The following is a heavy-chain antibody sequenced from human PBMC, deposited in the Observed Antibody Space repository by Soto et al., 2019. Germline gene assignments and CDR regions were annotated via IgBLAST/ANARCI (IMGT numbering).Heavy chain of an antibody. J-gene: IGHJ6*02. Sequence: GASVKVSCKASGGTFSSYAISWVRQAPGQGLEWMGGINPIFGTANYAQKFQGRVTITADESTSTAYMELSSLRSEDTAVYYCAIDLETSGYYGMDVWGQGTTVTVSS. D-gene: IGHD1-1*01. CDR2: INPIFGTA. CDR1: GGTFSSYA. CDR3: AIDLETSGYYGMDV. V-gene: IGHV1-69*13.